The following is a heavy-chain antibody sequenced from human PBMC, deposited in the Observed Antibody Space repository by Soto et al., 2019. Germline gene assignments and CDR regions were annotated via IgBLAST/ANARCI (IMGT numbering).Heavy chain of an antibody. D-gene: IGHD2-21*01. V-gene: IGHV1-69*01. Sequence: QVQLVQSGAEVKEPGSSVKVSCKGSGGGNLRDYRTTWVRRAPGQGLEWMGGIIPKLGSANSAQNFQGRVTITADESTNTVYMERRSLRSDDTAVYYCARGGDGYTFGAVYWGQGTPVTVSS. CDR2: IIPKLGSA. CDR1: GGGNLRDYR. J-gene: IGHJ4*02. CDR3: ARGGDGYTFGAVY.